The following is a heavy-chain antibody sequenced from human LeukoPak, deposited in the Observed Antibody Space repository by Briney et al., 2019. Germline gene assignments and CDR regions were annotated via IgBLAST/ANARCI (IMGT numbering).Heavy chain of an antibody. D-gene: IGHD5-12*01. CDR3: ARSGGYSGYDVDY. V-gene: IGHV4-59*01. Sequence: PSETLSLTCTVSGGSISSYYWSWIRQPPGKGLEWIGYISYSGSTNYNPSLKSRVTISIDTSKNQFSLKLSSVTAADTAVYHCARSGGYSGYDVDYWGQGTLVTVSS. J-gene: IGHJ4*02. CDR1: GGSISSYY. CDR2: ISYSGST.